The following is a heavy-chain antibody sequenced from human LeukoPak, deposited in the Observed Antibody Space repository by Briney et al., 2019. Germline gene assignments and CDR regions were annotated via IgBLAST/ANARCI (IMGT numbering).Heavy chain of an antibody. V-gene: IGHV3-21*01. CDR2: ISSSSSYI. CDR1: GFTFSSYS. D-gene: IGHD2-2*01. Sequence: GGSLRLSCAASGFTFSSYSMNWVRQAPGKGLEWVSSISSSSSYIYYADSVKGRFTISRDNAKNSLYLQMSSLRAEDTAVYYCARGTSDNWFDPWGQGTLVTVSS. CDR3: ARGTSDNWFDP. J-gene: IGHJ5*02.